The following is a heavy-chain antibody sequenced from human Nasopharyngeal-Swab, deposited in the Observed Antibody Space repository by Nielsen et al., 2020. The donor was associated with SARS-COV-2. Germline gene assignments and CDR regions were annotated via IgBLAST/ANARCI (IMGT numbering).Heavy chain of an antibody. Sequence: VRQIPGKGLEWIGEIYHSGSTNYNPSLKSRVTISVDKSKNQFSLKLSSVTAADTAVYYCARVSGNSLYYYDSSGYYYWGQGTLVTVSS. D-gene: IGHD3-22*01. V-gene: IGHV4-4*02. CDR2: IYHSGST. J-gene: IGHJ4*02. CDR3: ARVSGNSLYYYDSSGYYY.